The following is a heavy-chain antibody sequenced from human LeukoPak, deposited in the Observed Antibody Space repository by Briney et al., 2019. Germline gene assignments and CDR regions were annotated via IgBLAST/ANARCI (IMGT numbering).Heavy chain of an antibody. J-gene: IGHJ6*02. CDR2: INPSSGST. CDR3: ARSGAVAGTYYYGMDV. Sequence: ASVKVSCKASGYTFTSYYMHWVRQAPGQGLEWMGIINPSSGSTSYAQNFQGRVTMTRDTSSSTVYMELSSLRSDDTAVYYCARSGAVAGTYYYGMDVWGQGTTVTVSS. CDR1: GYTFTSYY. D-gene: IGHD6-19*01. V-gene: IGHV1-46*01.